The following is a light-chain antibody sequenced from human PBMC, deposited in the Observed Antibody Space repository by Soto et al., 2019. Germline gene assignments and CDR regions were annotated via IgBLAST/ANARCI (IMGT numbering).Light chain of an antibody. CDR3: QQYAASPLT. Sequence: EIVLTQSSGTLSLSPGERVTLSCRASQSVSSNYLAWYQQKSGQAPRLLIYRASTRATGIPDRFRGSGSGTDFSRIISRLEPEDSAVYYWQQYAASPLTFGGGTKLEIK. V-gene: IGKV3-20*01. CDR1: QSVSSNY. CDR2: RAS. J-gene: IGKJ4*01.